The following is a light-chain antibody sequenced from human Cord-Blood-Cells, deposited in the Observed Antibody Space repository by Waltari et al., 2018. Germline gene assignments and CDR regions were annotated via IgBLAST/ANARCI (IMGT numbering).Light chain of an antibody. Sequence: QSALTQPASVSGSPGQSITISCTGTSSDVGSYNLVSWYQQHPGKAPKLMIYEGSKRPSGVPNRFSGSKSGNTASLTISGLQAEDEADYYCCSYAGSSTLFGGGTKLTVL. CDR1: SSDVGSYNL. V-gene: IGLV2-23*01. CDR2: EGS. J-gene: IGLJ3*02. CDR3: CSYAGSSTL.